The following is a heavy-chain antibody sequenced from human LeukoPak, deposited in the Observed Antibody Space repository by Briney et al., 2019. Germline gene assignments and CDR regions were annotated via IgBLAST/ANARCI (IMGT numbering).Heavy chain of an antibody. V-gene: IGHV3-7*01. D-gene: IGHD2-8*02. CDR1: GFTFSSYW. Sequence: GGSLRLSCAASGFTFSSYWMSWVRQAPGKGLEWLANIKQDGSEKYYVDSVKGRFTISRDNAKNSLYLQLNSLRAEDTAVYYCARDGGSYCTGNLCYKDGFFDYWDQGTLVTVSS. CDR2: IKQDGSEK. CDR3: ARDGGSYCTGNLCYKDGFFDY. J-gene: IGHJ4*02.